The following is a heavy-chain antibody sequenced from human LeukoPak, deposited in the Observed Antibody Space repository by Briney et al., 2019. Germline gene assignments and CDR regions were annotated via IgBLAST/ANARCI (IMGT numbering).Heavy chain of an antibody. CDR2: ISGSGGST. CDR1: GFTFSSYA. CDR3: ASGMVRGVPFDS. V-gene: IGHV3-23*01. J-gene: IGHJ4*02. D-gene: IGHD3-10*01. Sequence: GGSLRLSCAASGFTFSSYAMSWVRQAPGKGLEWVSAISGSGGSTYYADSVKGRFTISRDNAKNSLYLQMNSLRAEDTAVYYCASGMVRGVPFDSWGQGTLVTVSS.